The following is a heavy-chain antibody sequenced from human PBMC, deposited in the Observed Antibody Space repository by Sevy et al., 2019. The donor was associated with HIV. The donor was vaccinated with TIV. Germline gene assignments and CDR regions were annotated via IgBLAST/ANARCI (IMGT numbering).Heavy chain of an antibody. CDR2: VSYDGNTK. Sequence: QLGGSLRLSCAASGFTFSGYAMHWVRQAPGKGLEWVGLVSYDGNTKYYADSVKGRFTISRDNSDNTLYLQLGSLRTEVTAVYFCVSEGRFYEYVWGGQGALVTVSS. CDR1: GFTFSGYA. J-gene: IGHJ4*01. D-gene: IGHD3-16*01. CDR3: VSEGRFYEYVW. V-gene: IGHV3-30*04.